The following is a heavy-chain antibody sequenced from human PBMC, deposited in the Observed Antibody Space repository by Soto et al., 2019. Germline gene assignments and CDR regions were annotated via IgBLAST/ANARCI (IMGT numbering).Heavy chain of an antibody. CDR1: GFTFSSYG. CDR2: IWYDGSNK. D-gene: IGHD6-6*01. J-gene: IGHJ4*02. Sequence: GGSLRLSCAASGFTFSSYGMHWVRQAPGKGLEWVAVIWYDGSNKYYADSVKGRFTISRDNSKNTLYLQMNSLRAEDTAVYYCAREERYSSSSGLDYWGQGTLVTVSS. V-gene: IGHV3-33*01. CDR3: AREERYSSSSGLDY.